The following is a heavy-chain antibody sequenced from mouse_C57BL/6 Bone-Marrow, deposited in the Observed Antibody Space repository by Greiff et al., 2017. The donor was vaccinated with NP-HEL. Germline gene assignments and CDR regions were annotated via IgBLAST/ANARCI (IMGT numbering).Heavy chain of an antibody. CDR3: ARDWPVYFDY. J-gene: IGHJ2*01. CDR1: GYTFTSYW. Sequence: QVQLQQPGAELVKPGASVKLSCKASGYTFTSYWMHWVKQRPGRGLEWIGRIDTNSGGTKYNEKFKSKATLTVDKPSSTAYMQLSSLTSEDSAVYDCARDWPVYFDYWGQGTTLTVSS. V-gene: IGHV1-72*01. CDR2: IDTNSGGT. D-gene: IGHD4-1*01.